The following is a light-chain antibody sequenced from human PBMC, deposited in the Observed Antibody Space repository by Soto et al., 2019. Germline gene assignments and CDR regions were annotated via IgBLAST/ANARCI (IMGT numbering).Light chain of an antibody. CDR1: QTVLYSSNNQNY. CDR3: QQYYRTPLT. CDR2: WAS. Sequence: DIVMTQSPDSLAVSLGERATINCKSSQTVLYSSNNQNYLSWYQQKPGQPPKLLIHWASTRESGVPDRFSGSGSGTDFTLAISRLQAEDVAIYYCQQYYRTPLTFGGGTKVEIK. J-gene: IGKJ4*01. V-gene: IGKV4-1*01.